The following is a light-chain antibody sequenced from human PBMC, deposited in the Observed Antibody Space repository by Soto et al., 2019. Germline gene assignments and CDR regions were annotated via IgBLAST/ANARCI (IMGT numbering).Light chain of an antibody. V-gene: IGKV2-28*01. CDR2: LGS. CDR3: MQALQTPLFT. Sequence: DIVMTQSPLSLPVTPGEPASISCRSSQSFLHSNGYNYLDWYLQKPGQSPQLLIYLGSNRASGVPERFSGSGSGTDFTLKISRVEAEDVGVYYCMQALQTPLFTFGQGTKLEIK. J-gene: IGKJ2*01. CDR1: QSFLHSNGYNY.